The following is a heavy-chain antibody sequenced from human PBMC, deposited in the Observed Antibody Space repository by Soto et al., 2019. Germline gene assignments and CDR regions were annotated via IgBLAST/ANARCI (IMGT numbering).Heavy chain of an antibody. Sequence: PSETLSLTCTVSGGSISSYYWSWIRQPPGKGLEWIGYIYYSGSTNYNPSLKSRVTISVDTSKNQFSLKLSSVTAADTAVYYCARDGGLATTVVSTGYYFDYWGQGTLVTVSS. CDR1: GGSISSYY. J-gene: IGHJ4*02. CDR3: ARDGGLATTVVSTGYYFDY. D-gene: IGHD4-17*01. CDR2: IYYSGST. V-gene: IGHV4-59*01.